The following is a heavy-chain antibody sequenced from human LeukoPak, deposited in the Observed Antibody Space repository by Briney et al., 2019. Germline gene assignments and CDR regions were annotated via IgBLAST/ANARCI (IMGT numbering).Heavy chain of an antibody. CDR3: AKDLARGGNDAFDI. CDR2: ISASAAMT. V-gene: IGHV3-23*01. J-gene: IGHJ3*02. D-gene: IGHD4-23*01. Sequence: GGSLRLSCEASGFTFNNYVMTWVRQAPGKGLEWVSSISASAAMTYYADSVKGRFTVSRDNSNNRLYLQMNSLRAEDTAVYYCAKDLARGGNDAFDIWGQGTMVTVSS. CDR1: GFTFNNYV.